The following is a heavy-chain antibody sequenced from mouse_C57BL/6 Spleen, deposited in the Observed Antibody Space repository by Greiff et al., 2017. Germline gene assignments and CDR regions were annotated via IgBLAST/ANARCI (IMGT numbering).Heavy chain of an antibody. CDR3: ARAGGSSYPLYYFDY. CDR2: INPSSGYT. J-gene: IGHJ2*01. CDR1: GYTFTSYW. D-gene: IGHD1-1*01. Sequence: QVQLQQSGAELAKPGASVKLSCKASGYTFTSYWMHWVKQRPGQGLEWIGYINPSSGYTKYNQKFKDQATLTADKSSSTASMQLSSLTYEDSAVYYCARAGGSSYPLYYFDYWGQGTTLTVSS. V-gene: IGHV1-7*01.